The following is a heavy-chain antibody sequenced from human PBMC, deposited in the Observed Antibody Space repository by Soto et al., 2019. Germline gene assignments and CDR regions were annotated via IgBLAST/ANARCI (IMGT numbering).Heavy chain of an antibody. J-gene: IGHJ4*02. V-gene: IGHV3-7*01. D-gene: IGHD1-26*01. CDR3: ARLQMLGVTTGGHFDY. Sequence: PGGSLRLCCAASGFTFSSYWMSWVRQAPGKGLEWVANIKQDGSEKYYVDSVTGRFTISRDNAKNSLYLQMGSLRAGDTAVYYCARLQMLGVTTGGHFDYWGQGTLVTVSS. CDR2: IKQDGSEK. CDR1: GFTFSSYW.